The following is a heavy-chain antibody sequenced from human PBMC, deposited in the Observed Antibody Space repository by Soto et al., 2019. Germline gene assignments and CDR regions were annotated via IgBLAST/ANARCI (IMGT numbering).Heavy chain of an antibody. CDR2: IYYSGST. Sequence: SETLSLTCTVSGGSISSSSYYWVLIRQPPGKGLEWIGSIYYSGSTYYNPSLKNRVTISVDTSKNQFSLKLSSVTAADTAVYYCAIYYDLWSGYNWFDLWGKGTLVTV. CDR3: AIYYDLWSGYNWFDL. D-gene: IGHD3-3*01. J-gene: IGHJ5*02. V-gene: IGHV4-39*01. CDR1: GGSISSSSYY.